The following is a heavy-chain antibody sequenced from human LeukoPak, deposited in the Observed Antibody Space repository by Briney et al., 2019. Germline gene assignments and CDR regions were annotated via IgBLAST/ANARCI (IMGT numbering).Heavy chain of an antibody. J-gene: IGHJ4*02. Sequence: ASVKVSCKTSGYTFTDYYIHWVRQAPGQGLEWMGWINSKSGGPKYAQRFQGRVTMTRDTSISTVYMELNTLISDDTAVYYCARGYSSGWDGGFDYWGQGALVTVSS. CDR1: GYTFTDYY. CDR2: INSKSGGP. D-gene: IGHD6-19*01. V-gene: IGHV1-2*02. CDR3: ARGYSSGWDGGFDY.